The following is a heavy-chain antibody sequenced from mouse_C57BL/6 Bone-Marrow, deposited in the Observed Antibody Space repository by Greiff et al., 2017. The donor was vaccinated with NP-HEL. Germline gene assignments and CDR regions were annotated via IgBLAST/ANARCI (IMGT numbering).Heavy chain of an antibody. CDR1: GFTFSDYY. D-gene: IGHD1-1*01. V-gene: IGHV5-12*01. Sequence: EVMLVESGGGLVQPGGSLKLSCAASGFTFSDYYMYWVRQTPEKRLEWVAYISNGGGSTYYPDTVKGRFTFSRDNAKNTLYLQMSRLKSEDTAMYYCARHSRISYYYGSSPFDYWGQGTTLTVSS. CDR3: ARHSRISYYYGSSPFDY. J-gene: IGHJ2*01. CDR2: ISNGGGST.